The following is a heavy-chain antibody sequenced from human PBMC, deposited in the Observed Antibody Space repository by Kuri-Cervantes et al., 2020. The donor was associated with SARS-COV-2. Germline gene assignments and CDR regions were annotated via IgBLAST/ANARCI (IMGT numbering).Heavy chain of an antibody. CDR3: ARGAANYYMDV. CDR1: VFTFSNYV. CDR2: IWYDGENE. J-gene: IGHJ6*03. D-gene: IGHD3-16*01. V-gene: IGHV3-33*08. Sequence: GESLKISCVASVFTFSNYVIHWVRQAPGKGLEWVAVIWYDGENEYYAGSVKGRFTISRDNSKNTVSLHMNSLRAEDTAMYYCARGAANYYMDVWGKGTTVTVSS.